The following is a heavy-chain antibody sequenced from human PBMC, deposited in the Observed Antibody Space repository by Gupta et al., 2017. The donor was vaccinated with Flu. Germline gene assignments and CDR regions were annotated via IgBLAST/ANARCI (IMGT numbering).Heavy chain of an antibody. V-gene: IGHV3-23*01. D-gene: IGHD6-19*01. CDR2: INNIGGGT. J-gene: IGHJ4*02. Sequence: VRQAPGKGLEWVSGINNIGGGTYYTDSVQGRFTVSRDNSDNTVHLQMDRLRAEDTALYYRAKDLYTVPGALDSWGQGTLVTVSS. CDR3: AKDLYTVPGALDS.